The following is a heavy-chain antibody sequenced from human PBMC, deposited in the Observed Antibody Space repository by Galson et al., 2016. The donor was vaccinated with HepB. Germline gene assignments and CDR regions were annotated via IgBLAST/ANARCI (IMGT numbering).Heavy chain of an antibody. J-gene: IGHJ4*02. CDR3: AREGFNAFDV. Sequence: SLRLSCAASGFTVRTLYMRWVRQAPGKGLEWVSVIHSGGSTYHADSVKGRFTVSRDDSKNTVYLQMNSLRVEDTAIYYCAREGFNAFDVWGQGTLVAVSS. D-gene: IGHD3-16*01. CDR2: IHSGGST. CDR1: GFTVRTLY. V-gene: IGHV3-53*01.